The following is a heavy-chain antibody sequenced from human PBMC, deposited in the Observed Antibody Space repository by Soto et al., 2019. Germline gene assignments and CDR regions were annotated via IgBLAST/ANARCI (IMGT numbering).Heavy chain of an antibody. Sequence: SETLSLTCTVSGGSTSSDNYWSWIRQPPGKGLEWIGHIYYSGNTDYNPSLKSRLAISIDTSKNQFSLKLSSVTAADTAVYFCAREGGESSDGLYYFDSWGQGSMVTVSS. J-gene: IGHJ4*02. CDR2: IYYSGNT. CDR1: GGSTSSDNY. CDR3: AREGGESSDGLYYFDS. D-gene: IGHD3-16*01. V-gene: IGHV4-30-4*01.